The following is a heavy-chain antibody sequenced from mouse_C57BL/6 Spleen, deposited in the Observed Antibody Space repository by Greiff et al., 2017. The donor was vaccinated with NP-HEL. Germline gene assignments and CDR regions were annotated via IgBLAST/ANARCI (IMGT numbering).Heavy chain of an antibody. D-gene: IGHD2-13*01. CDR2: IRSKSSNYAT. Sequence: EVQGVESGGGLVQPKGSLKLSCAASGFTFNTYAMHWVRPAPGKGLEWVARIRSKSSNYATYYDDSVKDRFTISRDDSQSMLYLQINNLKTEDTAMFYCVIGGTVTSLDYWGQGITLTVSS. J-gene: IGHJ2*01. V-gene: IGHV10-3*01. CDR3: VIGGTVTSLDY. CDR1: GFTFNTYA.